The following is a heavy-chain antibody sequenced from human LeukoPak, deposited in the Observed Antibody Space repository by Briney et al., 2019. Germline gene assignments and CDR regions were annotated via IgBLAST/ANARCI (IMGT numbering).Heavy chain of an antibody. CDR2: MNPNSGNT. D-gene: IGHD3-3*01. V-gene: IGHV1-8*01. CDR1: GYTFTSYD. CDR3: AGDYDFWSGYYDILGVSYYGMDV. Sequence: ASVKVSCKASGYTFTSYDINWVRQATGQGLEWMGWMNPNSGNTGYAQKFQGRVTMTRNTSISTAYMELSSLRSEDTAVYYCAGDYDFWSGYYDILGVSYYGMDVWGQGTTVTVSS. J-gene: IGHJ6*02.